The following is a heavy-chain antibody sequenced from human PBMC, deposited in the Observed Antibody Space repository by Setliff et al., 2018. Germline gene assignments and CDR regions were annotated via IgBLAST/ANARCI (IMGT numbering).Heavy chain of an antibody. CDR3: ATEGHSSGWYSSTFDI. CDR1: GYTFTDYY. CDR2: VDPEDGET. J-gene: IGHJ3*02. D-gene: IGHD6-19*01. V-gene: IGHV1-69-2*01. Sequence: ASVKVSCKVSGYTFTDYYMHWVQQAPGKGLEWMGLVDPEDGETIYAEKFQGRVTITADTSTDTAYMELSSLRSEDTAVYYCATEGHSSGWYSSTFDIWGQGTMGTVS.